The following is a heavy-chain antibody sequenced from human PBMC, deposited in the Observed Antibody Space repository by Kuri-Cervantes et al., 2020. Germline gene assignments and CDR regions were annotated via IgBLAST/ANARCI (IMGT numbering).Heavy chain of an antibody. V-gene: IGHV3-9*01. CDR1: GFTFSSYA. Sequence: SLKISCAASGFTFSSYAMSWVRQAPGKGLEWVSGISWNSGSIGYADSVKGRFTISRDNAKNSLYLQMNSLRVEDTAVYYCAKAGYCSGASCRGYYYYMDVWGKGTTVTVSS. J-gene: IGHJ6*03. CDR2: ISWNSGSI. D-gene: IGHD2-15*01. CDR3: AKAGYCSGASCRGYYYYMDV.